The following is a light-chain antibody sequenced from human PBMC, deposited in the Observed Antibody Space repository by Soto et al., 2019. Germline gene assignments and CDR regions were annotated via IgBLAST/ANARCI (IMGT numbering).Light chain of an antibody. CDR2: GNN. J-gene: IGLJ3*02. CDR1: NSNIGADYG. CDR3: AAWDESLNARV. V-gene: IGLV1-40*01. Sequence: QPVLTQPPSVSGAPGQRVTISCTGTNSNIGADYGVQWYQQFPGTAPKLLIYGNNNRPSGVSDRFSGSKSGTSASLAISGLQSEDEADYYCAAWDESLNARVFGGGTKLTVL.